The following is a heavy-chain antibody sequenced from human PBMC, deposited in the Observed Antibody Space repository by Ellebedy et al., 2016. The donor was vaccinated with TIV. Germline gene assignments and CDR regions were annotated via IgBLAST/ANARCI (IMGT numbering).Heavy chain of an antibody. V-gene: IGHV1-69*13. D-gene: IGHD1-26*01. Sequence: ASVKVSCKASGYTFIFSAIHWVRQAPGQGLEWMGGIIAIFATPKYAQKFQGRVTFTADESTRTTYMELSSLRSEDTAVYYCARSGSYRPDYFHYWGQGTLVTVSS. CDR3: ARSGSYRPDYFHY. CDR1: GYTFIFSA. J-gene: IGHJ1*01. CDR2: IIAIFATP.